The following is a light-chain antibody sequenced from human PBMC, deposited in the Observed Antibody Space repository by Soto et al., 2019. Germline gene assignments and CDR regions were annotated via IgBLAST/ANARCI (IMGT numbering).Light chain of an antibody. CDR3: QQYGSSPLT. Sequence: EIVLTQSPGTLSLSPGERATLSCRASQSLSSTYLAWYQQKPGQAPRVLIYGASSRATGIPDRFSGSGSGTDFTITITRLEPEDFAIYYCQQYGSSPLTFGGGTRVEIK. V-gene: IGKV3-20*01. J-gene: IGKJ4*01. CDR2: GAS. CDR1: QSLSSTY.